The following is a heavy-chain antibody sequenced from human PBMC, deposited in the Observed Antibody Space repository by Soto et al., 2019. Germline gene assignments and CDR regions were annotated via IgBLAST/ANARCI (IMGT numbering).Heavy chain of an antibody. V-gene: IGHV3-74*01. D-gene: IGHD1-26*01. CDR2: INSDGSST. CDR3: ARYASFSATSYWYYGMDV. Sequence: GGSLRLSCAASGFTFSSYWMHWVRQAPGKGLVWVSRINSDGSSTSYADSVKGRFTISRDNAKNTLYLQMNSLRAEDTAVYYCARYASFSATSYWYYGMDVWGQGTTVTV. J-gene: IGHJ6*02. CDR1: GFTFSSYW.